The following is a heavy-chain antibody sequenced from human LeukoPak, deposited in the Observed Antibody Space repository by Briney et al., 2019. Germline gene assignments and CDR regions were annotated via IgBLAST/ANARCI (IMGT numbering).Heavy chain of an antibody. V-gene: IGHV3-23*01. CDR2: ISASGVST. J-gene: IGHJ4*02. D-gene: IGHD3-22*01. CDR3: AKEGTLYYSDRIPY. Sequence: TGGSLRLSCAASGFTFRGYAMSWARLAPGKGLEWVSSISASGVSTYYADSVKGRFTISRDNSKNTLYLQMNSLRAEDTAIYYCAKEGTLYYSDRIPYWGQGTLVTVSS. CDR1: GFTFRGYA.